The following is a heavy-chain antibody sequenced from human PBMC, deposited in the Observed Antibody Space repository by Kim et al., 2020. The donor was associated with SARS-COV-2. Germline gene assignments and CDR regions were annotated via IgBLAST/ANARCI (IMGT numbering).Heavy chain of an antibody. D-gene: IGHD3-22*01. CDR2: VYHSGST. CDR3: ARLPHDSSGYVDC. CDR1: GGSISNSFNY. J-gene: IGHJ5*01. Sequence: SETLSLSCTVSGGSISNSFNYWGWIRQRPGKGLEWIGSVYHSGSTYDSPSLKSRVTVSVDTSKNQFSLKVTSVTAADTAVYFCARLPHDSSGYVDCWGQESWSPSPQ. V-gene: IGHV4-39*01.